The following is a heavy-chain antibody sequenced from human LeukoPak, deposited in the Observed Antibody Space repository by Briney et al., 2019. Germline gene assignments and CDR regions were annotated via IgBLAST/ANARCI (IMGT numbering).Heavy chain of an antibody. Sequence: SETLSLTCTVSGDSISSYYWSWIRQPPGKGLEWIGYIYYSGSTNYNPSLKSRVTISVDTSKNQFSLKLSSVTAADTAVYYCASGDYYYDSSGHAFDIWGQGTMVTVSS. J-gene: IGHJ3*02. V-gene: IGHV4-59*01. CDR2: IYYSGST. CDR3: ASGDYYYDSSGHAFDI. D-gene: IGHD3-22*01. CDR1: GDSISSYY.